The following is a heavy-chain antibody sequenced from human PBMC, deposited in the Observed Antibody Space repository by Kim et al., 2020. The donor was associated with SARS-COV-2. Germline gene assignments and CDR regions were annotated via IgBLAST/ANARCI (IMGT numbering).Heavy chain of an antibody. J-gene: IGHJ6*02. V-gene: IGHV1-18*01. Sequence: ASVKVSCKASGYTFTSYGISWVRQAPGQGLEWMGWISAYNGNTNYAQKLQGRVTMTTDTSTSTAYMELRSLRSDDTAVYYCARANSSITMVRGVIHRGVWGMDVWGQGTTVTVSS. CDR1: GYTFTSYG. D-gene: IGHD3-10*01. CDR3: ARANSSITMVRGVIHRGVWGMDV. CDR2: ISAYNGNT.